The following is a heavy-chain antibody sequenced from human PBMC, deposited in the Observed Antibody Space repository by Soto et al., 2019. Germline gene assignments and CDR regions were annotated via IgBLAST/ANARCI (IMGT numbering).Heavy chain of an antibody. CDR2: IGGSGTTI. Sequence: QVQLVESGGGLVKPGGSLRLSCAASGFTFSDYYMSWIRQAPGKGLEWVSYIGGSGTTIHYADSVKGRFTISRDNPKNSLHLQMNSLRAEDTAMYYCARDVSFYYQYGMDVWGQGTTVTVSS. J-gene: IGHJ6*02. CDR1: GFTFSDYY. V-gene: IGHV3-11*01. CDR3: ARDVSFYYQYGMDV.